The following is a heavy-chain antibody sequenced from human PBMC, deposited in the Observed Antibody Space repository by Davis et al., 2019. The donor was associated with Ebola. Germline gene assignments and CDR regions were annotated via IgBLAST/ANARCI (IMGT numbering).Heavy chain of an antibody. CDR2: ISSSGSTI. V-gene: IGHV3-11*01. CDR3: ARKVVAATPPDY. D-gene: IGHD2-15*01. J-gene: IGHJ4*02. Sequence: GESLKISCAASGFTFSDYYMSWIRQAPGKGLEWVSYISSSGSTIYYADSVKGRFTISRDNAKNSLYLQMNSLRAEDTAVYYCARKVVAATPPDYWGQGTLVTVSS. CDR1: GFTFSDYY.